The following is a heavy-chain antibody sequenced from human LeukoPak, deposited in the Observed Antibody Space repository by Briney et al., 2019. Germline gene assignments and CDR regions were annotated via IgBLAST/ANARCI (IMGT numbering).Heavy chain of an antibody. J-gene: IGHJ4*02. CDR3: AKDQVGLATGQSDY. CDR1: GFTFSSYA. D-gene: IGHD1-26*01. V-gene: IGHV3-23*01. CDR2: ISGSGGGT. Sequence: GGSLRLSCAASGFTFSSYAMSWVRQAPGKGLEWVSAISGSGGGTYYADSVKGRFTISRDNSKNTLYLQMNSLRAEDTAVYYCAKDQVGLATGQSDYWGQGTLVTVSS.